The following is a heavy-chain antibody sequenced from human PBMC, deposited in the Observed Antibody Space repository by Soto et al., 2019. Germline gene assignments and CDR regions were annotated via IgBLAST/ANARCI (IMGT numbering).Heavy chain of an antibody. CDR1: GGSFSGYY. CDR2: INHSGST. D-gene: IGHD3-3*01. CDR3: ARAPGRRGDYDFWSGYYTPYYYYMDV. V-gene: IGHV4-34*01. J-gene: IGHJ6*03. Sequence: SETLSLTCAVYGGSFSGYYWSWIRQPPWKGLEWIGEINHSGSTNYNPSLKSRVTISVDTSKNQFSLKLSSVTAADTAVYYCARAPGRRGDYDFWSGYYTPYYYYMDVWGKGTTVTVSS.